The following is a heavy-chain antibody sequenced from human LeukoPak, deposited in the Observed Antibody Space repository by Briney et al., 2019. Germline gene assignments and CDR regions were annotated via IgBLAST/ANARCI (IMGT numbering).Heavy chain of an antibody. Sequence: GGSLRLSCAASGFTFSSYGMHWVRQAPGKGLEWVAVISYDGSNKYYADSVKGRFTISRDNSKNTLYLQMNSLRAEDTAVYYCETSVYGGNSGTFDIWGQGTMVTVSS. D-gene: IGHD4-23*01. CDR2: ISYDGSNK. CDR1: GFTFSSYG. V-gene: IGHV3-30*03. CDR3: ETSVYGGNSGTFDI. J-gene: IGHJ3*02.